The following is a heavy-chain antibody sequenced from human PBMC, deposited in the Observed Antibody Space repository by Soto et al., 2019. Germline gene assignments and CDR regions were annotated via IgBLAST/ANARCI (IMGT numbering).Heavy chain of an antibody. CDR2: IWYDGSNK. CDR3: ARVVYYDFLSGYSHFGY. V-gene: IGHV3-33*01. J-gene: IGHJ4*02. D-gene: IGHD3-3*01. Sequence: QVQLVESGGGGVQPGRSLRLSCAASGFTFSRYGMHWVRQAPGKGLEWVAVIWYDGSNKYYADSVKGRFTISRDNSQSTQHLQMNSLLAEVTAWYYCARVVYYDFLSGYSHFGYWGKGPLVTVSS. CDR1: GFTFSRYG.